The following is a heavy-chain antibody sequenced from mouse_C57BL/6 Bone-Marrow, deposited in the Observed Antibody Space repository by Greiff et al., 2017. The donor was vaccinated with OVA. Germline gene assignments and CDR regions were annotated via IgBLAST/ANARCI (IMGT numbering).Heavy chain of an antibody. CDR2: IDPSDSYT. D-gene: IGHD2-4*01. Sequence: QVQLQQSGAELVRPGTSVKLSCKASGYTFTSYWMHWVKQRPGQGLEWIGVIDPSDSYTNYNQKFKGKATLTVDTSSSTAYMQLSSLTSEDSAVDYCARWAYDYDWYFDVWGTGTTVTVSS. V-gene: IGHV1-59*01. CDR1: GYTFTSYW. J-gene: IGHJ1*03. CDR3: ARWAYDYDWYFDV.